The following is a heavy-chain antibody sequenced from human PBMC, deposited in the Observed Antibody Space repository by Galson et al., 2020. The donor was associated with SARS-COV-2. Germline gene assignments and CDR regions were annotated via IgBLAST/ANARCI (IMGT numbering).Heavy chain of an antibody. V-gene: IGHV3-30*04. Sequence: GESLKISCAASGFTFSSYAMHWVRQAPGKGLEWGAVISYDGSNKYYADSVKGRFTISRDNSKNTLYLQMNSLRAEDTAVYYCARDKTYYEYCSGYFAHPDYYYYYYMDVWGQGTTVTVSS. CDR2: ISYDGSNK. J-gene: IGHJ6*03. CDR3: ARDKTYYEYCSGYFAHPDYYYYYYMDV. CDR1: GFTFSSYA. D-gene: IGHD3-3*01.